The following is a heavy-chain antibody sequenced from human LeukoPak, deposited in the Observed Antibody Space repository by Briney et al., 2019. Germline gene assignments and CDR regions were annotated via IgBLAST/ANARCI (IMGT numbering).Heavy chain of an antibody. D-gene: IGHD1-1*01. V-gene: IGHV3-30*02. CDR2: IRYDGGTK. CDR1: GSTFSSYG. J-gene: IGHJ4*02. CDR3: AKDIQVEGFRLPADY. Sequence: GGSLRLSCAASGSTFSSYGIQWVRQAPGKGLEWVAFIRYDGGTKYYADSVKGRFTISGDNSRNTVYLQMNSLRSEDTAVYHCAKDIQVEGFRLPADYWGQGTLVTVSS.